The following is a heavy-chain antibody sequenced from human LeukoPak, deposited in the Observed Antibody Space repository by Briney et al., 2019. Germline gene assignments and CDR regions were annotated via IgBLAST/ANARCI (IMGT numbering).Heavy chain of an antibody. D-gene: IGHD3-16*02. CDR2: IYGSGST. J-gene: IGHJ5*02. CDR1: GGSISSSSYC. Sequence: SETLSLTCTVSGGSISSSSYCWGRLRPPPGQGLEWIVSIYGSGSTYYNPSLRSCVTISVNTSKTQFSLKLSSVTAADTAVYYCARGSGGPGSYYDYVWGSYRPHWFDPWGQGTLVTVS. V-gene: IGHV4-39*01. CDR3: ARGSGGPGSYYDYVWGSYRPHWFDP.